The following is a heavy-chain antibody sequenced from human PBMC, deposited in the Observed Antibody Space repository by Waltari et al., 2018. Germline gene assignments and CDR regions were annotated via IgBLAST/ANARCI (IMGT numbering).Heavy chain of an antibody. D-gene: IGHD6-13*01. CDR1: GFTFSSYS. Sequence: EVQLVESGGGLVKPGGSLRLSCAASGFTFSSYSMNWVRQAPGKGGEWVSSISSSSTYIFYEDAVKGRFTISRDNAKNSLYLKMNSLRAEDTAVYYCARDYGTAAAGKRGFWYWGQGSLVTVTS. CDR3: ARDYGTAAAGKRGFWY. V-gene: IGHV3-21*01. CDR2: ISSSSTYI. J-gene: IGHJ4*02.